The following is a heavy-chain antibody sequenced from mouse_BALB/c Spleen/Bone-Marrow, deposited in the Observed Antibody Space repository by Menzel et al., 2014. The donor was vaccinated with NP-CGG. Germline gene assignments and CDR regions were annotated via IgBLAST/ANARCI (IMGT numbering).Heavy chain of an antibody. CDR2: INPESSTI. V-gene: IGHV4-1*02. CDR1: GFDFSRYW. D-gene: IGHD1-1*01. J-gene: IGHJ1*01. Sequence: EVQLQQSGGGLVQPGGSLKLSCAASGFDFSRYWMSWVRQAPGKGLEWIGEINPESSTINYTPSLKDKFIISRDNAKNTLYLQMSKVRSEDTALYYCARPHYYGNLFVWGAGTTVTVSS. CDR3: ARPHYYGNLFV.